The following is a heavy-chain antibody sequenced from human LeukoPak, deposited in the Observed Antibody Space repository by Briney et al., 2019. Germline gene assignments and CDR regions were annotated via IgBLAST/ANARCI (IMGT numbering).Heavy chain of an antibody. CDR1: GGSIISNY. Sequence: SETLSLTCTVSGGSIISNYWSWIRQSAGTGLESIGRIYGSGITDYNPSLKSRVTMSLDTSRKQFSLRLTSVTAADTAVYYCARLKFYDSTGYSPGYYMDVWGKGTTVSVFS. V-gene: IGHV4-4*07. D-gene: IGHD3-22*01. CDR3: ARLKFYDSTGYSPGYYMDV. CDR2: IYGSGIT. J-gene: IGHJ6*03.